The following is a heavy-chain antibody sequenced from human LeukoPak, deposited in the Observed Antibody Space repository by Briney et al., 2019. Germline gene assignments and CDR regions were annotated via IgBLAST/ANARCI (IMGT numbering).Heavy chain of an antibody. D-gene: IGHD5-12*01. CDR1: GFPFSSYA. J-gene: IGHJ4*02. Sequence: GGSLRLSCAASGFPFSSYAMSWVRQAPGKGLEWVSSISNSGGRTFYTDSVKGRLTISRDNSKITLYLQMNSLRAEDTAVYYCAKSYNGYESKPDYWGQGTLVTVSS. V-gene: IGHV3-23*01. CDR3: AKSYNGYESKPDY. CDR2: ISNSGGRT.